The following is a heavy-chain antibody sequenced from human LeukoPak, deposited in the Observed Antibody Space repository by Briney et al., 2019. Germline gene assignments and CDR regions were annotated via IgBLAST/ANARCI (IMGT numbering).Heavy chain of an antibody. J-gene: IGHJ4*02. CDR2: INAGNGNT. CDR3: ARDRLYSSSWDGFDY. CDR1: GYTFTSYA. D-gene: IGHD6-13*01. V-gene: IGHV1-3*03. Sequence: ASVKVSCKASGYTFTSYAMHWVRQAPGQRLEWMGWINAGNGNTKYSQEFQGRVTITRDTSASTAYMELSSLRSEDMAVYYCARDRLYSSSWDGFDYWGQGTLVTVSS.